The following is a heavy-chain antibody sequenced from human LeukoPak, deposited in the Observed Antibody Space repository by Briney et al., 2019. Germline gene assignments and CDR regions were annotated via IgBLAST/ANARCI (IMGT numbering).Heavy chain of an antibody. D-gene: IGHD2-2*01. J-gene: IGHJ5*02. CDR3: ASEEGGDIVVVPAAYTRRLFYP. CDR1: GGPFHSYA. Sequence: VASVKVSFKASGGPFHSYAISWVRPAPGQGVAWMGRLIPILGIANYPQKFQGRGTITADKSTSTACIVLRSLRSEDTAVYYWASEEGGDIVVVPAAYTRRLFYPWGQGTLVSVFS. V-gene: IGHV1-69*04. CDR2: LIPILGIA.